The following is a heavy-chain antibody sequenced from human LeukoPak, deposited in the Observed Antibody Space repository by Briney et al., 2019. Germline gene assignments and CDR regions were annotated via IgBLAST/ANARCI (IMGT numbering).Heavy chain of an antibody. CDR2: INPNSGGT. Sequence: GASVKVSCKASGYTFTGYYMHRVRQAPGQGLEWMGRINPNSGGTNYAQKFQGRVTMTRDTSISTAYMELSRLRSDDTAVYYCARSFIWEQWLVNYYYYGMDVWGQGTTVTVSS. J-gene: IGHJ6*02. CDR3: ARSFIWEQWLVNYYYYGMDV. V-gene: IGHV1-2*06. CDR1: GYTFTGYY. D-gene: IGHD6-19*01.